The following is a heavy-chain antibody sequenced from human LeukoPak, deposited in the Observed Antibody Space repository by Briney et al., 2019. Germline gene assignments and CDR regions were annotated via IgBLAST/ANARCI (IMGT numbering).Heavy chain of an antibody. V-gene: IGHV4-4*07. Sequence: PSETLSLTCTVSGGSISSYYWTWIRQPAGKGLEWIGRIYVSGSTNYNPSLKSRVTISVDTSKDQFSLKLNSVTAADTAVYYCARGSSWYDYWGQGTLVTVSS. J-gene: IGHJ4*02. D-gene: IGHD6-13*01. CDR1: GGSISSYY. CDR3: ARGSSWYDY. CDR2: IYVSGST.